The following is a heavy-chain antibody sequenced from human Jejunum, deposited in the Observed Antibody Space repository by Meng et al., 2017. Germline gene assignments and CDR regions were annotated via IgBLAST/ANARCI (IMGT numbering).Heavy chain of an antibody. Sequence: QLQLQQSGSGLVKPSQTLSLTCAVSGGSINSDGFTWSWIRQPPGKGLEWIGYIYHTGSPYYNPSLKSRLTISVDKSVNQFSLKLSSVTAAETAVYYCARMNSAVHYFDYWGQGTLVTVSS. CDR1: GGSINSDGFT. V-gene: IGHV4-30-2*01. CDR3: ARMNSAVHYFDY. D-gene: IGHD2/OR15-2a*01. CDR2: IYHTGSP. J-gene: IGHJ4*02.